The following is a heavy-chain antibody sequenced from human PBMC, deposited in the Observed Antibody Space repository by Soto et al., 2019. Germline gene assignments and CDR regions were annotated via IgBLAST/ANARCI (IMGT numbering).Heavy chain of an antibody. Sequence: SETLSLTCTVSGGSISSGGYYWSWIRQHPGKGLEWIGYIYYSGSTYYNPSLKSRVTISVDTSKNQFSLKLSSVTAADTAVYYCRGIVVVPAAHWYFDYWGQGTLVTVSS. CDR1: GGSISSGGYY. J-gene: IGHJ4*02. CDR3: RGIVVVPAAHWYFDY. CDR2: IYYSGST. V-gene: IGHV4-31*03. D-gene: IGHD2-2*01.